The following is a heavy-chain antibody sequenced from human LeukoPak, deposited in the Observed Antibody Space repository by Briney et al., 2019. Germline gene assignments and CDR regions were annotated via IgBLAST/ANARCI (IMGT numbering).Heavy chain of an antibody. CDR1: GFTFDDYA. D-gene: IGHD2-2*01. J-gene: IGHJ4*02. CDR3: AKDIGSTSWYLGN. Sequence: GGSLRLSCAVSGFTFDDYAMHWVRQAPGKGLEWASGISWNSVSIAYADSVKGRFTISRDNAKNSLYLEMNSLRPDDTALYYCAKDIGSTSWYLGNWGQGTLVTVSS. V-gene: IGHV3-9*01. CDR2: ISWNSVSI.